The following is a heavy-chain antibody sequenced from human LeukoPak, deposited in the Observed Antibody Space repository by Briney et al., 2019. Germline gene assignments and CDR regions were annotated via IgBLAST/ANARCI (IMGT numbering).Heavy chain of an antibody. CDR1: GFTFSSYA. Sequence: PGGSLRLSCAASGFTFSSYAMSWVRQAPGKGLEWVSVIYSGGSTYYADSVKGRFTISRDNSKNTLYLQMNSLRAEDTAVYYCAREAGSGSYQTGWGQGTLVTVSS. CDR3: AREAGSGSYQTG. V-gene: IGHV3-53*01. J-gene: IGHJ4*02. CDR2: IYSGGST. D-gene: IGHD1-26*01.